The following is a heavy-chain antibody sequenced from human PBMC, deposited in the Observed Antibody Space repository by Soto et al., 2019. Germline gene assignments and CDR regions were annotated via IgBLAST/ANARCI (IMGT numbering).Heavy chain of an antibody. Sequence: SVKVSCKASGGTFSSYTISWVRQAPGQGLEWMGRIIPILGIANYAQKFQGRVTITADKSTSTAYMELSSLRSEDTAVYYCARGYCSGGSCYNYYYYYMDVWGKGTTVTVSS. J-gene: IGHJ6*03. V-gene: IGHV1-69*02. CDR2: IIPILGIA. CDR1: GGTFSSYT. D-gene: IGHD2-15*01. CDR3: ARGYCSGGSCYNYYYYYMDV.